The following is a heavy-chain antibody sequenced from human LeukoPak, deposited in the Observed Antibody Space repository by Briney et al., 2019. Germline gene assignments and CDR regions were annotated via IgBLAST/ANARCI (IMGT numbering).Heavy chain of an antibody. Sequence: GGSLRLSCAASGFTFSSYWMSWVRQAPGKGLEWVANIKQDGSEKFYADSVKGRFTISRDNAKNSLYLQMNSLRAEDTAVYYCARDSSTSCYDYWGQGTLVTVSS. CDR2: IKQDGSEK. CDR1: GFTFSSYW. V-gene: IGHV3-7*01. D-gene: IGHD2-2*01. CDR3: ARDSSTSCYDY. J-gene: IGHJ4*02.